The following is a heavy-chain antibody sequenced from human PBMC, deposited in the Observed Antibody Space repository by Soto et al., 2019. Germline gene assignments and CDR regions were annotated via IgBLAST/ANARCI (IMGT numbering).Heavy chain of an antibody. D-gene: IGHD3-10*01. CDR3: ARAAPSYYGSGSYYPYFDY. Sequence: QVQLQESGPGLVKPSQTLSLTCTVSGGSISSGGYYWSWIRQHPGKGLEWIGYIYYSGSTYYNPSLKSRVNISVDTSKNQFALKLSSVTAADTAVYYCARAAPSYYGSGSYYPYFDYWGQGTLVTVSS. J-gene: IGHJ4*02. CDR2: IYYSGST. V-gene: IGHV4-31*03. CDR1: GGSISSGGYY.